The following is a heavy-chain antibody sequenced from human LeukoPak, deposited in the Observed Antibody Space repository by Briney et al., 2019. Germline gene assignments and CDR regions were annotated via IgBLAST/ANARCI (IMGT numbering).Heavy chain of an antibody. CDR3: ARDHYDYVWGGYRLKGMDV. J-gene: IGHJ6*02. V-gene: IGHV4-59*01. CDR1: GGSISSYY. Sequence: SETLSLTCTVSGGSISSYYWSWIRQPPGKGLEWIGYIYYSGSTNYNPSLKSRVTISVDTSKNQFSLKLSSVTAADTAVYYCARDHYDYVWGGYRLKGMDVWGQGTTVTVSS. CDR2: IYYSGST. D-gene: IGHD3-16*02.